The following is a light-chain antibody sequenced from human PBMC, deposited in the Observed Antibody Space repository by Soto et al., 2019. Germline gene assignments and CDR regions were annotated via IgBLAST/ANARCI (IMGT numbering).Light chain of an antibody. CDR3: QQLYTLPFT. Sequence: EIVMTQSPATLSVSPGERATLSCRASQSVSSKLAWYQRKPGQAPRLYIYDASTRATGIPDRFSGSGSGTEFTLTISSLQSEDSAIYYCQQLYTLPFTFGQGTRLEIK. CDR1: QSVSSK. J-gene: IGKJ5*01. CDR2: DAS. V-gene: IGKV3-15*01.